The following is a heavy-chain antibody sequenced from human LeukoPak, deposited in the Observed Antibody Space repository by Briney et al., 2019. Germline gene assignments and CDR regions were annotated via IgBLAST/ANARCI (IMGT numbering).Heavy chain of an antibody. CDR3: ARDLSGFYDY. Sequence: KPSETLSLTCTVSGGSISSHYWSWIRQPPGKGLEWIGYIYYSGSTNYNPSLKSRVTISVDTSRTQFSLKLSSVTAADTAVYFCARDLSGFYDYWGLGTLVIVSS. CDR2: IYYSGST. V-gene: IGHV4-59*11. D-gene: IGHD3-22*01. J-gene: IGHJ4*02. CDR1: GGSISSHY.